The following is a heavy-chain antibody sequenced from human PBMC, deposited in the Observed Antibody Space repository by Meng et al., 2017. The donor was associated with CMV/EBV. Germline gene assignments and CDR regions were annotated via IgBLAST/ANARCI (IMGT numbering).Heavy chain of an antibody. D-gene: IGHD6-13*01. CDR3: ARDRWDSSHDGYYYYYGMDV. V-gene: IGHV4-59*01. Sequence: SETLSLTCTVSGGSISSYYWSWIRQPPGQGLEWIGYIYYSGSTNYNPSLKSRVTISVDTSKNQFSLKLSSVTAADTAVYYCARDRWDSSHDGYYYYYGMDVWGQGTTVTVSS. CDR2: IYYSGST. J-gene: IGHJ6*02. CDR1: GGSISSYY.